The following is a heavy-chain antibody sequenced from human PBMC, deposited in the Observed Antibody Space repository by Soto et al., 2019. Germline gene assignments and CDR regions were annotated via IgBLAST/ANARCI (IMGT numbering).Heavy chain of an antibody. CDR1: GFSVMSYW. Sequence: EGSLRLSCAVSGFSVMSYWMSWVRHAPGQGLEWGARVKEDGSELYYLHSVRGRFCVTRDSAGNALHLTMNYLSAEDTGVYFCARDIGFDYVNWGQGIRVTVSS. D-gene: IGHD3-16*01. CDR3: ARDIGFDYVN. V-gene: IGHV3-7*01. CDR2: VKEDGSEL. J-gene: IGHJ4*02.